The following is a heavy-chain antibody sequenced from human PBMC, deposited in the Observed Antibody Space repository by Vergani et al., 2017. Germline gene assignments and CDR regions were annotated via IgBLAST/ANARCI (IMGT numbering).Heavy chain of an antibody. CDR1: GFSLSTSGVG. CDR3: AHRGYSGGYPTAGDAFDI. Sequence: QITLKESGPTLVKPTQTLTLTCTFPGFSLSTSGVGVGWIRQPPGKALELLALIYWNDDKRYSPSLKSRLTITKDTSKNQVVLTMTNMDPVDTATYYCAHRGYSGGYPTAGDAFDIWGQGTMVTVSS. V-gene: IGHV2-5*01. CDR2: IYWNDDK. J-gene: IGHJ3*02. D-gene: IGHD1-26*01.